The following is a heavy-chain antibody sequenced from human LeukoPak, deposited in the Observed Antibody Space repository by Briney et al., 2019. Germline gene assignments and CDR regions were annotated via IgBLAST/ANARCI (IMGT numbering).Heavy chain of an antibody. CDR3: ARDQRRFGELSFVH. CDR1: GGTFSSYT. CDR2: IIPILGIA. V-gene: IGHV1-69*04. J-gene: IGHJ4*02. D-gene: IGHD3-10*01. Sequence: SVKVSCKASGGTFSSYTISWVRQAPGQGLEWMGRIIPILGIANYAQKFQGRVTITADKSTSTAYMELSSLRSEDKAVYYCARDQRRFGELSFVHWGQGTLVTVSS.